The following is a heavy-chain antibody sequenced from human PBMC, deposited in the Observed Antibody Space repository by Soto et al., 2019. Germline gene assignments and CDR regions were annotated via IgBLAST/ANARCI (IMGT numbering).Heavy chain of an antibody. Sequence: QVQLVESGGGVVQPGRSLRLSCAASGFSFSRFGMHWVRQAPGKGLEWVAVISYDGSNTYYADSVKGRFTVSRDNSKNPLYLQMNSLRAAETGVYYCAKNLHSDNSDSDYWGQGTLVTVSS. CDR2: ISYDGSNT. CDR1: GFSFSRFG. D-gene: IGHD3-3*01. V-gene: IGHV3-30*18. J-gene: IGHJ4*02. CDR3: AKNLHSDNSDSDY.